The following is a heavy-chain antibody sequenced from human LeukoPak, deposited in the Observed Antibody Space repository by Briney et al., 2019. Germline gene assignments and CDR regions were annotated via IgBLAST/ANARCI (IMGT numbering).Heavy chain of an antibody. CDR1: GGSISGYH. CDR2: IDETWNT. V-gene: IGHV4-59*12. D-gene: IGHD4-23*01. Sequence: SETLSLTCTVSGGSISGYHWSWIRQSPGKGLEWIGYIDETWNTNYSPSLKSRVTMSLDMSKNQFSLQLSAVTAADTATYYCARVFGGNSLDHWGQGTLVIVSS. CDR3: ARVFGGNSLDH. J-gene: IGHJ4*02.